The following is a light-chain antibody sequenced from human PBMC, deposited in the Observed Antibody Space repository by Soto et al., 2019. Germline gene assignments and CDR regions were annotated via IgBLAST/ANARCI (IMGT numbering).Light chain of an antibody. V-gene: IGKV1-5*01. Sequence: DIQMTQSPSTLSASVGDRFTITCRASQSISSWLAWYQQKPGKAPQLLIYDASSLETGVPSRFSGSGSGTEFTLTISSLQPEDFATYYCQQYDSYPLTFGGGTKV. J-gene: IGKJ4*01. CDR2: DAS. CDR3: QQYDSYPLT. CDR1: QSISSW.